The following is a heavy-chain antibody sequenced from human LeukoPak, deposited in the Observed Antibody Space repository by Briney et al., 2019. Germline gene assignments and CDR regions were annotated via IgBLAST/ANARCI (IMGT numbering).Heavy chain of an antibody. CDR3: ARDMGSGSLHY. J-gene: IGHJ4*02. V-gene: IGHV1-69*01. CDR2: IIPIFGTA. Sequence: SVKVSCKVSGGTFSSYAISWARQAPGQGLEWMGGIIPIFGTANYAQKFQGRVTITADESTSTAYMELSSLRPEDTAMYYCARDMGSGSLHYWGQGTLVTVSS. D-gene: IGHD1-26*01. CDR1: GGTFSSYA.